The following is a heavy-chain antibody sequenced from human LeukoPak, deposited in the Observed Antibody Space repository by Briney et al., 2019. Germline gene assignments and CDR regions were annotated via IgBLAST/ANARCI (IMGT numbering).Heavy chain of an antibody. V-gene: IGHV4-4*07. CDR2: IYTSGST. CDR3: AREAGTILRYFDWSPNWFDP. J-gene: IGHJ5*02. D-gene: IGHD3-9*01. Sequence: SETLSLTCTVSGGSISSYYWSWVRQPAGKGLEWIGRIYTSGSTNYNPFLKSRVTMSVDTSKNQFSLKLSSVTAADTAVYYCAREAGTILRYFDWSPNWFDPWGQGTLVTVSS. CDR1: GGSISSYY.